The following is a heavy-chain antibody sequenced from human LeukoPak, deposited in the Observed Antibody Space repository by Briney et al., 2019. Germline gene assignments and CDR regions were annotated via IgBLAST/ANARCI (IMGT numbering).Heavy chain of an antibody. Sequence: WASVKVSCKASGYTFTGYYMHWVRQAPGQGLEWMGWINPNSGGTNYAQKFQGRVTMTRDTSISTAYMELSRLRSDDTAVYYCARDPYSSSWYGPIPNFDYWGQETLVTVSS. V-gene: IGHV1-2*02. CDR3: ARDPYSSSWYGPIPNFDY. CDR2: INPNSGGT. D-gene: IGHD6-13*01. CDR1: GYTFTGYY. J-gene: IGHJ4*02.